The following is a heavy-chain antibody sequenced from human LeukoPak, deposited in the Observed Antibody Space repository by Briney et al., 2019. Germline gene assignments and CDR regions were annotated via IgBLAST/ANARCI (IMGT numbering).Heavy chain of an antibody. CDR2: ISYDGSNK. J-gene: IGHJ5*02. V-gene: IGHV3-30*03. Sequence: PGGSLRLSCAASGFTFSSYGMHWVRQAPGKGLEGVAVISYDGSNKYYADSVKGRFTISRDNSKNTLYLQMNCLRAEDTAVYYCARDKDDYGSGNHWFDPWGQGTLVTVSS. CDR1: GFTFSSYG. D-gene: IGHD3-10*01. CDR3: ARDKDDYGSGNHWFDP.